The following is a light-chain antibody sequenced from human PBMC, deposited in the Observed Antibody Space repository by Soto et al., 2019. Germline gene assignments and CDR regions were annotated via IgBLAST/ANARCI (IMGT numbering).Light chain of an antibody. CDR2: KIS. V-gene: IGKV2-30*02. CDR3: MQATHWPWT. CDR1: QGLVHTDGNIY. J-gene: IGKJ1*01. Sequence: DIVMTQTALSLPVTPGEPSSISCRSSQGLVHTDGNIYFNWFQQRPGQSPRRLIYKISNRDSGVPDRFSGSGSGTDFTLRISRVEAEDVGLYYCMQATHWPWTFGQGTKVDIK.